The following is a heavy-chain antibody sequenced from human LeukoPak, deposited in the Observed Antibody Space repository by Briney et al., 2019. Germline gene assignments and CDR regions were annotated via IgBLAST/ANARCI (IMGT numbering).Heavy chain of an antibody. J-gene: IGHJ5*02. CDR2: IYYSGST. CDR1: GGSISSYY. Sequence: SETLSLTCTVSGGSISSYYWSWIRQPPGKGLEWIGYIYYSGSTNYNPSLKSRVTISVDTSKNQFSLKLSSVTAADTAVYYCARDLGSPRYNWSDPWGQGTLVTVSS. D-gene: IGHD6-6*01. V-gene: IGHV4-59*01. CDR3: ARDLGSPRYNWSDP.